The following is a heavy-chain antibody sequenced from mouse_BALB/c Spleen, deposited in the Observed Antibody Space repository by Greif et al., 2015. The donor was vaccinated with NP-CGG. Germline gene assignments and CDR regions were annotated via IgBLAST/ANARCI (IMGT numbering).Heavy chain of an antibody. Sequence: VQLQQSGAELVRPGTSVKVSCKASGYGFTNYLIEWVKQRPGQGLEWIGVINPGSGGTNYNEKFKGKATLTADKSSSTAYMQLSSLTSDDSAVYFCAREGDDGFAYWGQGTLVTVSA. CDR1: GYGFTNYL. D-gene: IGHD2-13*01. V-gene: IGHV1-54*01. CDR2: INPGSGGT. CDR3: AREGDDGFAY. J-gene: IGHJ3*01.